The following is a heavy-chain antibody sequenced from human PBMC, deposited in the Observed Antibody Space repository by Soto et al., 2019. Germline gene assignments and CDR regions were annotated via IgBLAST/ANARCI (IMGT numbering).Heavy chain of an antibody. J-gene: IGHJ4*02. Sequence: NPSETLSLTCAVSGDSISSGAWWSWVRQSPGKGLQWIGEIYHCGSTNYNPSLKSRVTISVDKSKNQFSLKLSSVTAADTAVYYCASFFHYYDSSWGQGTLVTVSS. CDR2: IYHCGST. D-gene: IGHD3-22*01. CDR1: GDSISSGAW. V-gene: IGHV4-4*02. CDR3: ASFFHYYDSS.